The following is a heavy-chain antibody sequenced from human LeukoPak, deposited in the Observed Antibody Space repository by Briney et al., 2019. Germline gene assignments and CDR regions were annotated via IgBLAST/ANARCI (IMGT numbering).Heavy chain of an antibody. V-gene: IGHV3-30*03. CDR2: ISYDGSNK. Sequence: SGGSLRLSCAASGFTFSSYSMNWVRQAPGKGLEWVAVISYDGSNKYYADSVKGRFTISRDNSKNTLYLQMNSLRAEDTAVYYCARETSDYAFDIWGQGTMVTVPS. J-gene: IGHJ3*02. CDR3: ARETSDYAFDI. D-gene: IGHD6-6*01. CDR1: GFTFSSYS.